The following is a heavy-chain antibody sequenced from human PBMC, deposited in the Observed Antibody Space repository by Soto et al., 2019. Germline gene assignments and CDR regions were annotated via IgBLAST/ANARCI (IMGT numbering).Heavy chain of an antibody. CDR2: ISSSSYI. Sequence: PGGSLRLSCAASGFTFSSYSMNWVRQAPGKGLEWVSSISSSSYIYYADSVKGRFTISRDNAKNSLYLQMNSLRAEDTAVYYCARDRTEYCSSTSCYGYGMDVWGQGTTVTVSS. CDR1: GFTFSSYS. J-gene: IGHJ6*02. V-gene: IGHV3-21*01. D-gene: IGHD2-2*01. CDR3: ARDRTEYCSSTSCYGYGMDV.